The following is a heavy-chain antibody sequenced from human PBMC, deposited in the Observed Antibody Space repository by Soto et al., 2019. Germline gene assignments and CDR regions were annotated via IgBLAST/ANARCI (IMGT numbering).Heavy chain of an antibody. D-gene: IGHD4-17*01. Sequence: SETLSLTCTVSGGSISSSSYYWGWVRQPPGKGLEWIGSIYYSGGTYYNPSLKSRVTISVDTSKNQFSLKLSSVTAADTAVYYCATMGTPVTGLYYFDYWGQGTLVTVSS. V-gene: IGHV4-39*01. CDR1: GGSISSSSYY. CDR3: ATMGTPVTGLYYFDY. J-gene: IGHJ4*02. CDR2: IYYSGGT.